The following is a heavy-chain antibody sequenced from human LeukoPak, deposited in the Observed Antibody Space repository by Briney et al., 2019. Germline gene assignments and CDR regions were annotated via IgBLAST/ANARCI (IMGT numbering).Heavy chain of an antibody. CDR3: ARDPGRYDILTDDAFDI. CDR2: IRYDGSNK. D-gene: IGHD3-9*01. J-gene: IGHJ3*02. CDR1: GFTLSSYG. Sequence: PGGSLRLSCAASGFTLSSYGMHWVRQAPGKRLEWVAFIRYDGSNKYYADSVKGRFTISRDNAKNSLYLQMNSLRAEDTAVYYCARDPGRYDILTDDAFDIWGQGTMVTVSS. V-gene: IGHV3-30*02.